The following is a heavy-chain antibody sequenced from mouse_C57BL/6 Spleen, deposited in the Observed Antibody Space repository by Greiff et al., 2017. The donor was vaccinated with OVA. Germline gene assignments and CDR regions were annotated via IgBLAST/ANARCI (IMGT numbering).Heavy chain of an antibody. CDR2: IIPSSGYT. CDR3: ARGDPRVYFDY. D-gene: IGHD3-3*01. J-gene: IGHJ2*01. CDR1: GSTFTSYT. V-gene: IGHV1-4*01. Sequence: QVQLLQSGADLARPGASVKMSCTASGSTFTSYTMHWVNQRPGQGLEWFGYIIPSSGYTKYNQKFKDKATLTADKSSSTAYMQLSSLTSEDSAVYYCARGDPRVYFDYWGQGTTLTVSS.